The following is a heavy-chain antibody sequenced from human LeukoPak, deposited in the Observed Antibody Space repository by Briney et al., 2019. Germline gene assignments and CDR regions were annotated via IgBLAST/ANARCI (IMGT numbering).Heavy chain of an antibody. V-gene: IGHV4-31*03. J-gene: IGHJ2*01. CDR3: ARGFLGVPRNWYFDL. CDR1: GGSISSGGYY. Sequence: SETLSLTCTVSGGSISSGGYYWSWIRRHPGTGLEWIGYIYYSGSTYYNPSLKSRVTISVDTSKNQFSLKLGSVTAADTAVYYCARGFLGVPRNWYFDLWGRGTLVTVSS. D-gene: IGHD1-26*01. CDR2: IYYSGST.